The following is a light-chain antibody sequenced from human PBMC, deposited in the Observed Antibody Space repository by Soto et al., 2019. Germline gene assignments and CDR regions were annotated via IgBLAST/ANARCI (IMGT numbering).Light chain of an antibody. CDR2: EAS. Sequence: EIVMTQPPATLSVSPGERATLSCRASQSISSNLAWYQQKPGQAPRLLIYEASTRATGVPARFSGSGSGTEFTLTISSLQSEDFAVYYCQQHNVWPATFGQGTKVDIK. V-gene: IGKV3-15*01. CDR3: QQHNVWPAT. CDR1: QSISSN. J-gene: IGKJ1*01.